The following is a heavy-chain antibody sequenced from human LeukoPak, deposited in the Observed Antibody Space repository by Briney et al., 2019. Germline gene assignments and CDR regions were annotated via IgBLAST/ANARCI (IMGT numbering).Heavy chain of an antibody. J-gene: IGHJ4*02. CDR1: GFTFSSYG. D-gene: IGHD3-22*01. V-gene: IGHV3-33*01. CDR2: IWYDGSNK. CDR3: ARDYYDSSGYYMVRTLDY. Sequence: GGSLRLSCAASGFTFSSYGMHWVRQAPGKGLEWVAVIWYDGSNKYYADSVKGRFTISRDNSKNTLYLQMNSLRAKDTAVYYCARDYYDSSGYYMVRTLDYWGQGTLVTVSS.